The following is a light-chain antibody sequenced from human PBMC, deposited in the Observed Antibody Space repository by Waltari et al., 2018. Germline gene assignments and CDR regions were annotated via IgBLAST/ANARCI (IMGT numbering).Light chain of an antibody. V-gene: IGKV4-1*01. Sequence: IVMTQSPDSLAVSLGERATINCKSSQSVLYSSNNKNYLAWYQQKPGQPPKLLIYWAATRESGVPHRFSGSGSGTDFTLSISSLQAEDVAVYYCQQYYRTPQTFGQGTKVEIK. CDR3: QQYYRTPQT. CDR1: QSVLYSSNNKNY. J-gene: IGKJ1*01. CDR2: WAA.